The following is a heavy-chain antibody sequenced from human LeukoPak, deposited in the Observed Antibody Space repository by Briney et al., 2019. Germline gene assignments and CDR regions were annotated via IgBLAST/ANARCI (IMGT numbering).Heavy chain of an antibody. CDR1: GGSFSGYY. Sequence: PSETLSLTCAVYGGSFSGYYWSWIRQPPGKGLEWIGEINHSGSTNYNPSLKSRVTISVDTSKNQFSLKLSSVTAADTAVYYCARAAKQDYYGSGTAYYFDYWGQGTLVTVSS. D-gene: IGHD3-10*01. CDR2: INHSGST. J-gene: IGHJ4*02. CDR3: ARAAKQDYYGSGTAYYFDY. V-gene: IGHV4-34*01.